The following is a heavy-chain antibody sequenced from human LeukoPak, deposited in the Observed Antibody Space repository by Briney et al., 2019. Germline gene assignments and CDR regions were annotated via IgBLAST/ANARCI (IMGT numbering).Heavy chain of an antibody. CDR3: ARLVIAAPNWFDP. CDR1: GYTFTGYY. J-gene: IGHJ5*02. D-gene: IGHD6-13*01. CDR2: INPNSGGT. Sequence: ASVKVSCKASGYTFTGYYMHWVRQAPGQGLEWMGWINPNSGGTNYAQKFQGRVTMTRDTPISTAYMELSRLRSDDTAVYYCARLVIAAPNWFDPWGQGTLVTVSS. V-gene: IGHV1-2*02.